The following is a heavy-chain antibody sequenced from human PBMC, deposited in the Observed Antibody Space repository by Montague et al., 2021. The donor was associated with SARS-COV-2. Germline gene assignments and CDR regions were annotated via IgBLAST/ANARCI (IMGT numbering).Heavy chain of an antibody. V-gene: IGHV4-39*01. CDR1: GDSTSCPNCY. CDR2: IYNSGTT. D-gene: IGHD4-17*01. CDR3: ARHRNYGDHSLDNWFHP. J-gene: IGHJ5*02. Sequence: ETLSLTCTVSGDSTSCPNCYWGWIRQAPGKGLDWIGTIYNSGTTYYNPSLKSRLTISIDTSKNRFSLKLTSVTAADTAVCYCARHRNYGDHSLDNWFHPWGQGTLVTVSS.